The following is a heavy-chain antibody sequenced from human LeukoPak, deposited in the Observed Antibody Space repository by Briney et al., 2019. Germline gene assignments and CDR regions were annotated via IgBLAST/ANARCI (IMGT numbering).Heavy chain of an antibody. Sequence: SETLSLTCTVSGGSISSYYWSWIRQPPGKGLEWIGYIYYSGSTNYNPSLKSRVTISVDTSKNQFSLKLSSVTAADTAVYYCARGNGKYYYGSGSVWYYFDYWGQGTLVTVSS. J-gene: IGHJ4*02. CDR1: GGSISSYY. D-gene: IGHD3-10*01. CDR3: ARGNGKYYYGSGSVWYYFDY. CDR2: IYYSGST. V-gene: IGHV4-59*12.